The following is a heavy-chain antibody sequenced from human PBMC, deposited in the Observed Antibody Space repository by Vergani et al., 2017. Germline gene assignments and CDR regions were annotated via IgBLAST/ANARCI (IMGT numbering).Heavy chain of an antibody. CDR2: IYTSGST. V-gene: IGHV4-61*02. D-gene: IGHD3-10*01. CDR1: GGSISSGSYY. J-gene: IGHJ4*02. Sequence: QVQLQESGPGLVKPSQTLSLTCTVSGGSISSGSYYWSWIRQPAGKGLEWIGRIYTSGSTNYNPSLKSRVTISVDTSKNQFSLKLSSVTAADTVVYYCARCPGYYYGSGSYWAFDYWGQGTLVTVSS. CDR3: ARCPGYYYGSGSYWAFDY.